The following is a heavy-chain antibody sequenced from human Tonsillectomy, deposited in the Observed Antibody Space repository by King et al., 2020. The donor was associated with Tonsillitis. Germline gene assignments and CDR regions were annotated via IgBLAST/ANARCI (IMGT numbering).Heavy chain of an antibody. V-gene: IGHV3-66*01. CDR1: GFTVSSNY. D-gene: IGHD3-3*02. J-gene: IGHJ4*02. Sequence: EVQLVESGGGLVQPGGSLRLSCAASGFTVSSNYMSWVRQAPGKGLEWVSIIYSGGSTYYADSVKGRFTISRDNSNNTLYLQMNSLRAEDTAVYYCARAPHTAFARIDYWGQGTLVTVSS. CDR3: ARAPHTAFARIDY. CDR2: IYSGGST.